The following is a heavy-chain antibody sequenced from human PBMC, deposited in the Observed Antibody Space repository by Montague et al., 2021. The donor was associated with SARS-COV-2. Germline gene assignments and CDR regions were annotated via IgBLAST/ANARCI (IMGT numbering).Heavy chain of an antibody. CDR2: ISHSGST. CDR3: ARRGFYDCAATSCTTTDRFDI. Sequence: SETLSLTCTVSGDSISSSRVSCTWIRHLPGKGLEWLGTISHSGSTYFNPSLNNRLTMSIDTSKQHFSLNLTSVTTADTAVYYCARRGFYDCAATSCTTTDRFDIWGQGTMVTVSS. CDR1: GDSISSSRVS. V-gene: IGHV4-39*07. D-gene: IGHD2-2*01. J-gene: IGHJ3*02.